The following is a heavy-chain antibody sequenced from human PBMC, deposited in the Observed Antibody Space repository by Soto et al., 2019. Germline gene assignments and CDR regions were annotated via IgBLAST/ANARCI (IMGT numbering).Heavy chain of an antibody. CDR1: GFIFSAYA. CDR2: ISYDGGNE. J-gene: IGHJ6*02. D-gene: IGHD3-3*01. Sequence: QVQLVESGGGVVQPGRSLRLSCAASGFIFSAYAMHWVRQAPGKGLEWVALISYDGGNEYYADSVKGRFTISRDNSKNTLYLQMNSLRAEDTAVYYCARDEGKERNYEYYGMDVWGQGATVTVSS. V-gene: IGHV3-30-3*01. CDR3: ARDEGKERNYEYYGMDV.